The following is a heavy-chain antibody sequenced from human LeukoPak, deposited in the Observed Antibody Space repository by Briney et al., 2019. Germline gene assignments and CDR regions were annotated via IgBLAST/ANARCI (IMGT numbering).Heavy chain of an antibody. CDR2: INTDGSDT. D-gene: IGHD4-17*01. J-gene: IGHJ4*02. Sequence: GGSLRLSCAASGFTFSSYWMHWVRQAPGKGLVWVSRINTDGSDTSYADSVKGRFTISRDNAKNTLYLQMNSLRAEDTAVYYCARELAPGKYGDRGFDYWGQGTLVTVSS. CDR3: ARELAPGKYGDRGFDY. V-gene: IGHV3-74*01. CDR1: GFTFSSYW.